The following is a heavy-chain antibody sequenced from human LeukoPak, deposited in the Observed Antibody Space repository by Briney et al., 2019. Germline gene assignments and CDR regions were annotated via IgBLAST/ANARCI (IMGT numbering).Heavy chain of an antibody. Sequence: GSLILSCAASGFIFSNYAMSWVRQVPGRGLEWVSTISSRGDSTYVADSVKGRFTISRDNSKNSLYLQMNTGRAEDTAVYYCVKGPRPDITVAHTVENWGQGTLVTVSS. J-gene: IGHJ4*02. CDR2: ISSRGDST. D-gene: IGHD6-19*01. CDR1: GFIFSNYA. CDR3: VKGPRPDITVAHTVEN. V-gene: IGHV3-23*01.